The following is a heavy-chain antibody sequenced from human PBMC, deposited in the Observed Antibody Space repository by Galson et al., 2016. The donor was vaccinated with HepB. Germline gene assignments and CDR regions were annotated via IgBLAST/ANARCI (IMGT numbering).Heavy chain of an antibody. D-gene: IGHD3-22*01. CDR3: ARDPPRWGDYHSSGSFDH. CDR1: GFTVSGND. V-gene: IGHV3-66*01. Sequence: SLRLSCAASGFTVSGNDMSWVRQAPGKGLEWGSVISSGGRTHYADSVKGRFSISRDNSKNTLYLQVNSLRAEDTAVYYCARDPPRWGDYHSSGSFDHWGQGTLVTVSS. CDR2: ISSGGRT. J-gene: IGHJ4*02.